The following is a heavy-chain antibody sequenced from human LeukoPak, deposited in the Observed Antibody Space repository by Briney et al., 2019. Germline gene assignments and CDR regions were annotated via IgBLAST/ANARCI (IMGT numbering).Heavy chain of an antibody. V-gene: IGHV3-23*01. CDR3: AKALYYYDSSGYQPVDY. Sequence: PGGSLRLSCAASGFTLSSYAMSWVRQAPGKGLEWVSAISVSGNTYHADSVKGRFTISRDNSKNTLYLQMNSLRAEDTAVYYCAKALYYYDSSGYQPVDYWGQGTLVTVSS. CDR1: GFTLSSYA. CDR2: ISVSGNT. J-gene: IGHJ4*02. D-gene: IGHD3-22*01.